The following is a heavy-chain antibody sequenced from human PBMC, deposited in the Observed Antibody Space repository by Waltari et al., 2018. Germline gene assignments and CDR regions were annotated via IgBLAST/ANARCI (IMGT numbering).Heavy chain of an antibody. Sequence: QVQLVQSGPEVKEPGDAVKVSCKASGYSFTTYGISWVRQVPGQGLGWMGWISVDNYNTDYGQKFQGRVTITTDISTGTVDMELRSLRSDDTAVYYCARVRNSFYYDMDVWGKGTTVTVSS. V-gene: IGHV1-18*01. J-gene: IGHJ6*03. CDR3: ARVRNSFYYDMDV. CDR1: GYSFTTYG. CDR2: ISVDNYNT.